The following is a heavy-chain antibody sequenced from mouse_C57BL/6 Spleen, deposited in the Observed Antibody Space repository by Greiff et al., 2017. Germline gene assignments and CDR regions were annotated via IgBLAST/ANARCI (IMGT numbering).Heavy chain of an antibody. CDR3: ASYDYSLAN. CDR1: GFTFSDYG. CDR2: ISSGSSTI. V-gene: IGHV5-17*01. Sequence: EVMLVESGGGLVKPGGSLQLSCAATGFTFSDYGMLWFRPAPEKGLVWVAYISSGSSTIYSAATVKGRFTISRDNAKNTLFLQMTSLRAEDTAMYYCASYDYSLANWGQETLDTVST. D-gene: IGHD2-4*01. J-gene: IGHJ3*01.